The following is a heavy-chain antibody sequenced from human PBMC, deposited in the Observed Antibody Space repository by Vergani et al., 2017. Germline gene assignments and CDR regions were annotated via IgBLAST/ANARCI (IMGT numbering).Heavy chain of an antibody. CDR2: IRSDESRR. Sequence: QVQLVESGGGVVQPGGSLRLSCAASGFTFNSYGMHWVRQAPGKGLECVASIRSDESRRYYGDSMEGPFTISRDNSKNTLYLQMKGLRPEDTAVYYCAKEGGGYCSGGTCYPEYWGQGTLVIVSS. V-gene: IGHV3-30*02. D-gene: IGHD2-15*01. J-gene: IGHJ4*03. CDR1: GFTFNSYG. CDR3: AKEGGGYCSGGTCYPEY.